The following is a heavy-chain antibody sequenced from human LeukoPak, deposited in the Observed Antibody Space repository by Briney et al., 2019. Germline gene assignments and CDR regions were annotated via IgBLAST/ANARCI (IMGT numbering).Heavy chain of an antibody. CDR2: IYHSGST. Sequence: SETLSLTCPVSGDSISSSSDFWGWIRQPPGKGLEWIGYIYHSGSTYYNPSLKSRVTISVDRSKNQFSLKLSSVTAADTAVYYCARVGAGWSIFDYWGQGTLVTVSS. J-gene: IGHJ4*02. V-gene: IGHV4-30-2*01. D-gene: IGHD6-19*01. CDR1: GDSISSSSDF. CDR3: ARVGAGWSIFDY.